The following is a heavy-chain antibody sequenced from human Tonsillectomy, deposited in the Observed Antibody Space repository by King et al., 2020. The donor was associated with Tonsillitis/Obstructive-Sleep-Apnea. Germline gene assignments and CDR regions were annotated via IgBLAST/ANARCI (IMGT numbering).Heavy chain of an antibody. CDR1: GFSLSTSGMF. CDR2: IDWVDDK. J-gene: IGHJ4*02. CDR3: ARIRRVRYCNGGTCHDF. Sequence: TLKESGPALVKPTQTLTLTCTFSGFSLSTSGMFVSWIRQPPGKALEWLARIDWVDDKYYSTSLRTRLTISKDTSKNQVVLTMTNMDAVDTATYYYARIRRVRYCNGGTCHDFWGQGTPVTVSS. D-gene: IGHD2-15*01. V-gene: IGHV2-70*11.